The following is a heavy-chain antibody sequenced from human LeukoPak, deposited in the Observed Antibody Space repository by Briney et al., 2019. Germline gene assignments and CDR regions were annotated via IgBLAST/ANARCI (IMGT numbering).Heavy chain of an antibody. V-gene: IGHV3-48*03. CDR3: ARAIQLWSHAFDI. Sequence: GGSLRLSCAASGFTFSSYEMNWVRQAPGKGLEWVSYISSSGSTIYYADSVKGRFTISRDNAKNSLYLQMNSLRAVDTAVYYCARAIQLWSHAFDIWGQGTMVTVSS. J-gene: IGHJ3*02. D-gene: IGHD5-18*01. CDR2: ISSSGSTI. CDR1: GFTFSSYE.